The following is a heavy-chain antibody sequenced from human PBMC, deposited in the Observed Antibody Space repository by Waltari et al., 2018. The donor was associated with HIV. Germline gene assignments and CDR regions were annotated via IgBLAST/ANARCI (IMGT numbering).Heavy chain of an antibody. CDR2: IYAGDADN. V-gene: IGHV5-51*01. J-gene: IGHJ4*02. Sequence: EVQLVQSGAEVKKPGESLKISCKGSGYSFTSYWIGWVRQMPGKGLEWMGIIYAGDADNRYSPSFQGQVTISADKSISTAYLQWSSLKASDTAMYYCARSYYGSGTYYNEVDYWGQGTLVTVSS. CDR1: GYSFTSYW. D-gene: IGHD3-10*01. CDR3: ARSYYGSGTYYNEVDY.